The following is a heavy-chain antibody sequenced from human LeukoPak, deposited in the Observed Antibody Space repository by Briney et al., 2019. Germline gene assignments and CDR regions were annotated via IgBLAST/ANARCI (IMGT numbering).Heavy chain of an antibody. CDR2: ISGSGGST. J-gene: IGHJ4*02. CDR1: GFTFSSYA. Sequence: GGSLRLSCAASGFTFSSYAMSWVRQAPGKGLEWVSAISGSGGSTYYADSVKGRFTISRDNSKNTLYLQMNSLRAEDTAVYYCAKVTRGGIRRQLIDYWGQGTLVTVSS. D-gene: IGHD5-24*01. CDR3: AKVTRGGIRRQLIDY. V-gene: IGHV3-23*01.